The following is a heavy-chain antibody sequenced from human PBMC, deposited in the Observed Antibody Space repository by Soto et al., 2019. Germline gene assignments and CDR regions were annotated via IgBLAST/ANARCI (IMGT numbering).Heavy chain of an antibody. CDR3: ARVLIGDFWSGYRYYYYGMDV. CDR1: GYSISSGYY. Sequence: QVQLQESGPGLVKPSETLSLTCAVSGYSISSGYYWGWIRQPPGKGLEWIGSIYHSGSTYYNPSLKSRVTISVDTSKNQFSLKLSSVTAADTAVYYCARVLIGDFWSGYRYYYYGMDVWGQGTTVTVSS. V-gene: IGHV4-38-2*01. D-gene: IGHD3-3*01. CDR2: IYHSGST. J-gene: IGHJ6*02.